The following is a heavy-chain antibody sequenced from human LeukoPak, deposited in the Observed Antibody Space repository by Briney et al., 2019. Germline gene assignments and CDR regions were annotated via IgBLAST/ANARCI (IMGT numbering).Heavy chain of an antibody. Sequence: ASETLSLTCTVSGGSISSGGYYWSWIRQHPGKGLEWIGYIYYSGSTYYNPSLKSRVTISVDTSKNQFSLKLSSVTAADTAVYCCARGGALGPPYFDYWGQGTLVTVSS. CDR3: ARGGALGPPYFDY. D-gene: IGHD3-16*01. CDR2: IYYSGST. J-gene: IGHJ4*02. V-gene: IGHV4-31*03. CDR1: GGSISSGGYY.